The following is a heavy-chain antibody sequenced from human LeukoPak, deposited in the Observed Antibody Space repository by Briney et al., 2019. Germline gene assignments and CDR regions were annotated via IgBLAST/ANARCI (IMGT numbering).Heavy chain of an antibody. CDR1: GFTFSSYE. J-gene: IGHJ3*02. V-gene: IGHV3-7*01. Sequence: GGSLRLSCAASGFTFSSYEMNWVRQAPGKGLEWVANIKQDGSEKYYVDSVKGRFTISRDNAKNSLYLQMNSLRAEDTAVYYCARWDIVVVPAAIGAFDIWGQGTMVTVSS. CDR2: IKQDGSEK. D-gene: IGHD2-2*02. CDR3: ARWDIVVVPAAIGAFDI.